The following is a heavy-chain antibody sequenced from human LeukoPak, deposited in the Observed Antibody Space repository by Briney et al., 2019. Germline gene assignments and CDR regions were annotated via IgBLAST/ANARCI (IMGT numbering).Heavy chain of an antibody. Sequence: EASVKVSCKASGGTFSSYAISWVRQAPGQGLEWMGGIIPIFGTANYAQKFQGRVTITTDESTSTAYMELSSLRSEDTAVYYCARVGSSSSSVNGYWGQGTLVTVSS. CDR2: IIPIFGTA. J-gene: IGHJ4*02. V-gene: IGHV1-69*05. CDR3: ARVGSSSSSVNGY. D-gene: IGHD6-6*01. CDR1: GGTFSSYA.